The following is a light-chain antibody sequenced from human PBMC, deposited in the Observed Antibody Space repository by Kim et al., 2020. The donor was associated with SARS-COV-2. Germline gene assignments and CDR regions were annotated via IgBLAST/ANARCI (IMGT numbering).Light chain of an antibody. CDR3: NAWDSSGNFWV. CDR1: SLRSYS. CDR2: SEN. Sequence: SSELTQDPAVSVALGQTVRITCQGDSLRSYSATWYQQKPGQAPARVIYSENNRPSGIPARFSGSSSGNTASLTITGAQAEDEADYYCNAWDSSGNFWVFGGGTQLTVL. J-gene: IGLJ3*02. V-gene: IGLV3-19*02.